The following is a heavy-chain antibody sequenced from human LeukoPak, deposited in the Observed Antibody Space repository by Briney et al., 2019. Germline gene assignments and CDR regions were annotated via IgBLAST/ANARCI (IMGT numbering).Heavy chain of an antibody. V-gene: IGHV4-34*01. J-gene: IGHJ3*02. CDR2: INHSGST. D-gene: IGHD2-15*01. Sequence: SETLSLTCAVYGGSFSGYYWSWIRQPPGKGLEWIGEINHSGSTNYNPSLKSRVTISVDTSKDQFSLKLSSVTAADTAVYYCASPGGCSGGSCYSVGQAFDIWGQGTMVTVSS. CDR3: ASPGGCSGGSCYSVGQAFDI. CDR1: GGSFSGYY.